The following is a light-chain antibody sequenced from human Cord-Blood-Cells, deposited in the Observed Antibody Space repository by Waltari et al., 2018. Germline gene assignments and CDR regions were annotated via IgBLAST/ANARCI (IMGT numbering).Light chain of an antibody. CDR1: QSISSY. J-gene: IGKJ4*01. V-gene: IGKV1-39*01. Sequence: DIQMTQSPSSLSASVGDRVTITCRASQSISSYLNWYQQKPGKDPKLLIYAASSLQIGVPSRFSGSGSGTDFPLTISSLQPEDFATYYCQQSYSTPLTFGGGTKVEIK. CDR3: QQSYSTPLT. CDR2: AAS.